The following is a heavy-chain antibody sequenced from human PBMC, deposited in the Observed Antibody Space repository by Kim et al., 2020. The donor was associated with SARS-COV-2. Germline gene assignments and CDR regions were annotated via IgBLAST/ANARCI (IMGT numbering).Heavy chain of an antibody. V-gene: IGHV4-34*01. CDR1: GASLSDFS. D-gene: IGHD2-15*01. CDR2: INQTGGT. Sequence: SETLSLTCAVFGASLSDFSWTWIRQSSGKGLEWIGEINQTGGTKYKPSLKSRVSISLDTSKNQFSLKLTSVTAADTAIYFYARGRVGVVPSPILGLGPFYKYYYMDVWDKGATVTVS. J-gene: IGHJ6*03. CDR3: ARGRVGVVPSPILGLGPFYKYYYMDV.